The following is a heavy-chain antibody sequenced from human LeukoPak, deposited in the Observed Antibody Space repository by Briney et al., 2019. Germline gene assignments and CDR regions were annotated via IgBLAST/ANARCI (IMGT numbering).Heavy chain of an antibody. CDR3: AKSYFWSGYSPGYMDV. D-gene: IGHD3-3*01. V-gene: IGHV3-48*03. CDR1: GFTFSNYE. J-gene: IGHJ6*03. Sequence: GGSLTLSCAASGFTFSNYEMNWVRQAPGKGLEWTSYISSGGSPIYYADSVQGRFTISRDNAKNSLYLQMNSLRAEDTAIYYCAKSYFWSGYSPGYMDVWGKGTTVTVSS. CDR2: ISSGGSPI.